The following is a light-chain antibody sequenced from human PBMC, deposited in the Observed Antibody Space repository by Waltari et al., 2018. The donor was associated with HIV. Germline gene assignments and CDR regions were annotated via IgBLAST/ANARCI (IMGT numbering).Light chain of an antibody. CDR2: KAS. J-gene: IGKJ1*01. CDR1: QGISSW. CDR3: QQYNSYPWT. Sequence: DIQMTQSPSTLSAYVGDRVTITCRASQGISSWLAWYQQKPGKAPKLLIYKASSLASGVPSRFSGSGSGTEFTLTISSLQPDDFATYYCQQYNSYPWTFGQGTKVEIK. V-gene: IGKV1-5*03.